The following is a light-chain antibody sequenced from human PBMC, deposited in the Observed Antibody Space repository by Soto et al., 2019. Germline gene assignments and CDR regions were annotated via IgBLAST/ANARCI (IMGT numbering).Light chain of an antibody. CDR1: SSDIGRYNY. CDR3: TSCITANTRCV. V-gene: IGLV2-14*01. J-gene: IGLJ1*01. CDR2: EVN. Sequence: QSARAQPASVSSSPGQSITISCTGTSSDIGRYNYVSWFQQHPGKVPKLVIFEVNYRPSGVSDRFSGSKSGNTASLTITGLQAEDEADYYCTSCITANTRCVFGSGTKVTVL.